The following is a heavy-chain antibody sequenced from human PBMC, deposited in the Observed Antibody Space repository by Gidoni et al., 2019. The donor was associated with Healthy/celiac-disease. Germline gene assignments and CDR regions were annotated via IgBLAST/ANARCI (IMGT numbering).Heavy chain of an antibody. V-gene: IGHV3-21*01. D-gene: IGHD2-21*02. J-gene: IGHJ4*02. CDR3: ARDGEVTATIDY. CDR1: GVTFSSYS. Sequence: EVQLVESGGGLVKPGGSLRLSGAAAGVTFSSYSMNWVRQAPGKGLEWVSSISSSSIYIYYADSVKGRFTISRDNAKNSLYLQMNSLRAEDTAVYYCARDGEVTATIDYWGQGTLVTVSS. CDR2: ISSSSIYI.